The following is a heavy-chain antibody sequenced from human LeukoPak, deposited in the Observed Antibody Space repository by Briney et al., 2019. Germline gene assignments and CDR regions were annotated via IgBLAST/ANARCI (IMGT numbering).Heavy chain of an antibody. Sequence: AASVKVSCKASGYTFTSYYMHWVRQAPGQGLEWMGIINPSGGSTSYAQKFQGRVTMTRDTSTSTVYMELSSLRSEDTAVYYCARMHSSSWYAGAYYYGMDVWGQGTTVTVSS. CDR2: INPSGGST. D-gene: IGHD6-13*01. CDR1: GYTFTSYY. V-gene: IGHV1-46*01. J-gene: IGHJ6*02. CDR3: ARMHSSSWYAGAYYYGMDV.